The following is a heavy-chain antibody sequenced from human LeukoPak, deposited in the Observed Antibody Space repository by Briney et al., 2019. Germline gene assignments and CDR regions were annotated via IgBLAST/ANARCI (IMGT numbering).Heavy chain of an antibody. CDR1: GFIVSNNY. Sequence: PGGSLRLSCAGSGFIVSNNYMTWVRQAPGKGLEWVSVIYKDGSTYYADSVKGRFTISRDNSKNTLYLQMNSLRAEDTAVYYCAKRYCSGGSCYYYWGQGTLVTVSS. J-gene: IGHJ4*02. D-gene: IGHD2-15*01. CDR2: IYKDGST. CDR3: AKRYCSGGSCYYY. V-gene: IGHV3-53*01.